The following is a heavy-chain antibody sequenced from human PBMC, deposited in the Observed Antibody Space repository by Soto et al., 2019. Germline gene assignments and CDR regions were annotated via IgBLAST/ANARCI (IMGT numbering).Heavy chain of an antibody. CDR1: GFTFNTYG. Sequence: GGSLRLSCAASGFTFNTYGMSWVRQAPGKGLEWASGISGSGGSTYYADSVKGRFTISRDNSQNTLYLQMNSLRAEDTAVYYCAKKQGSGTYWPVDYWGQGILVTVSS. D-gene: IGHD1-26*01. CDR3: AKKQGSGTYWPVDY. J-gene: IGHJ4*02. CDR2: ISGSGGST. V-gene: IGHV3-23*01.